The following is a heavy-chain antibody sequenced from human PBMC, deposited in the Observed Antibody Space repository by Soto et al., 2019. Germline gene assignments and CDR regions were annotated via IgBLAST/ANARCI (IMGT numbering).Heavy chain of an antibody. D-gene: IGHD1-1*01. CDR3: ARQVPPGYFSD. CDR1: VYTFTSYD. CDR2: INPTSEYT. J-gene: IGHJ4*02. V-gene: IGHV1-8*01. Sequence: GASVKVSCKASVYTFTSYDINLVRQAPGQGLEWVGWINPTSEYTAHAQKYQGRVTLTREISTATAYMEFSSLTSEETAVYFCARQVPPGYFSDWGPGTTVTVSS.